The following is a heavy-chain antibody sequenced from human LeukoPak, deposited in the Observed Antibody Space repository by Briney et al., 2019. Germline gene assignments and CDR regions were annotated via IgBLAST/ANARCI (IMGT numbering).Heavy chain of an antibody. CDR3: ARDFDTSGYYFHY. D-gene: IGHD3-22*01. CDR2: INHSGTT. J-gene: IGHJ4*02. Sequence: SETLSLTCAFYGGSFSDYYWSWIRQPPGKGLEWIGEINHSGTTVYSPSLKSRLTISLDTSKNQFSLKLTSVTAADTAVYYCARDFDTSGYYFHYWGQGTLVTVSS. V-gene: IGHV4-34*01. CDR1: GGSFSDYY.